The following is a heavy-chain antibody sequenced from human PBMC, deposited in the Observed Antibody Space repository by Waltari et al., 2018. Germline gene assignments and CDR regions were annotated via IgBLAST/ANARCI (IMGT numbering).Heavy chain of an antibody. CDR2: ISGSGSST. J-gene: IGHJ2*01. D-gene: IGHD1-1*01. CDR3: AKGNDWGFYRRWYFDL. Sequence: EVQLLESGGGLVQPGGSLRLSCAASGFPFSSYVMSWVRQAPGQGLERVSGISGSGSSTYYADSGKGRFTISRDNSKNTLYLQMNSLRAEDTAVYYCAKGNDWGFYRRWYFDLWGRGTLVTVSS. V-gene: IGHV3-23*01. CDR1: GFPFSSYV.